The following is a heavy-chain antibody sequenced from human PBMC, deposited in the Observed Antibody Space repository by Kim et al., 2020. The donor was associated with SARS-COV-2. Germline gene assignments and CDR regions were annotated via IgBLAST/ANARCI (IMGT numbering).Heavy chain of an antibody. V-gene: IGHV3-23*01. Sequence: GGSLRLSCAASGFTFSSYAMSWVRQAPGKGLEWVSAISGSGGSTYYADSVKGRFTISRDNSKNTLYLQMNSLRAEDTAVYYCALLRRDSYYFDYWGQGTLVTVSS. CDR1: GFTFSSYA. D-gene: IGHD3-10*01. CDR3: ALLRRDSYYFDY. CDR2: ISGSGGST. J-gene: IGHJ4*02.